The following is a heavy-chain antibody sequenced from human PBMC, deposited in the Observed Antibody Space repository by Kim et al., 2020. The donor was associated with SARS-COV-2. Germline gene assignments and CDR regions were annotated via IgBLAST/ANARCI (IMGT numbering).Heavy chain of an antibody. CDR3: ARDWAVAAAFDY. Sequence: RTYAEKFQDRLTLTADTSTRTTYMELTNLTSADTGVYFCARDWAVAAAFDYWGQGTHVTVSS. J-gene: IGHJ4*01. V-gene: IGHV1-18*01. CDR2: R. D-gene: IGHD6-19*01.